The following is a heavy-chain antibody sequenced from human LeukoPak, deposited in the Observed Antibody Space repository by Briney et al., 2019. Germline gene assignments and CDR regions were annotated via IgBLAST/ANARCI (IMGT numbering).Heavy chain of an antibody. V-gene: IGHV3-7*01. J-gene: IGHJ5*02. CDR3: ANGGTYSSGP. CDR2: IKPDGSAQ. CDR1: GFTFSNSW. D-gene: IGHD3-22*01. Sequence: GGSLRLSCAASGFTFSNSWMSWVRQAPGKGLEWVATIKPDGSAQYYVDSVKGRFTISRDNSKNSLFLQINSLRAEDTAVYYCANGGTYSSGPWGQGTLVTVSS.